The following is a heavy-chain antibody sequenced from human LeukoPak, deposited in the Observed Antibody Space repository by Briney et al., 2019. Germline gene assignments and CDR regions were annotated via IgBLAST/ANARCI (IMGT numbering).Heavy chain of an antibody. Sequence: KTSETLSLTCTVSGGSISSYYWSWIRQPPGKGLEWIGYIYYSGSTNYNPSLKSRVTISVDTSKNQFSLKLSSVTAADTAVYYCASSHYDILTGYLNWFDPWGQGTLVTVSS. CDR1: GGSISSYY. D-gene: IGHD3-9*01. CDR3: ASSHYDILTGYLNWFDP. CDR2: IYYSGST. J-gene: IGHJ5*02. V-gene: IGHV4-59*01.